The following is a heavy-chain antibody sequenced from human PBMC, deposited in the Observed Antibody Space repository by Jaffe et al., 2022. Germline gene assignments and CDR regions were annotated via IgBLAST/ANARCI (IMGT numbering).Heavy chain of an antibody. J-gene: IGHJ3*02. CDR2: IYYSGST. CDR3: ARGEKGYCSGGSCYSDDAFDI. Sequence: QVQLQESGPGLVKPSETLSLTCTVSGGSISSYYWSWIRQPPGKGLEWIGYIYYSGSTNYNPSLKSRVTISVDTSKNQFSLKLSSVTAADTAVYYCARGEKGYCSGGSCYSDDAFDIWGQGTMVTVSS. CDR1: GGSISSYY. D-gene: IGHD2-15*01. V-gene: IGHV4-59*01.